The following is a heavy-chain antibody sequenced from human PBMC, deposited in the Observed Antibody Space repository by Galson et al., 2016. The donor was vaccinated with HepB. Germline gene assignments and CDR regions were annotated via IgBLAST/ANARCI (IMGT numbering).Heavy chain of an antibody. CDR2: IWPGDSDT. V-gene: IGHV5-51*01. Sequence: QSGAEVKKPGEFLKISCKGSGYGFAGYWIGWVRQMPGGGLEWMAIIWPGDSDTRYSPSFQGQVTISADESISTAYLQWDTLKASDTAIYYCARHFDCSTTSCYLDFWGQGTLVTVSS. CDR1: GYGFAGYW. J-gene: IGHJ4*02. CDR3: ARHFDCSTTSCYLDF. D-gene: IGHD2-2*01.